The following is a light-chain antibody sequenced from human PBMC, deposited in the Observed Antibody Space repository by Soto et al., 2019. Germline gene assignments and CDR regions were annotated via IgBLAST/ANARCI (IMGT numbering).Light chain of an antibody. CDR3: SSYTSGSTLVV. CDR1: SSDVGGYNY. CDR2: GVN. Sequence: QSVLTQPASVSGSPGQSITISCTGTSSDVGGYNYVSWYQQHPGKAPKLLIYGVNNRPSGVSNRFSGSKSGNTASLTISGLQAEDEADYSCSSYTSGSTLVVFGGGTKLTVL. J-gene: IGLJ2*01. V-gene: IGLV2-14*01.